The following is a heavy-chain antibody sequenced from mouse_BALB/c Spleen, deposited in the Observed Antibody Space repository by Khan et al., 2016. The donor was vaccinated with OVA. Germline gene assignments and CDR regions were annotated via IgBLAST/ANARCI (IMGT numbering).Heavy chain of an antibody. V-gene: IGHV14-3*02. Sequence: IQLVQSGAELVKPGASVKLSCTASGFNIKDTYMHWVIQRPEQGLEWIGRIDPANGNTKSDPNFQGKATITAEPSSNKAYLQSSSQTSENTAVYYCAGITYYGGSYGGQGTLVTVSA. D-gene: IGHD1-1*01. CDR3: AGITYYGGSY. CDR1: GFNIKDTY. CDR2: IDPANGNT. J-gene: IGHJ3*01.